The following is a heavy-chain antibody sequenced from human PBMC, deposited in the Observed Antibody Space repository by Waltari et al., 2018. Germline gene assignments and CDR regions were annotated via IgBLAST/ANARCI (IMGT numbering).Heavy chain of an antibody. CDR2: INANTGDS. J-gene: IGHJ4*02. Sequence: QVQLVQSGAEVKEPGASVKVSCKTSGDPFTAYHLHWVRQAPGQGLEWMAWINANTGDSKSAQTFQGRVTVTRDTSITTAYLELSGLRSDDTALYYCARETLPGNKIIDYWGQGTLVTVSS. CDR3: ARETLPGNKIIDY. D-gene: IGHD1-1*01. CDR1: GDPFTAYH. V-gene: IGHV1-2*02.